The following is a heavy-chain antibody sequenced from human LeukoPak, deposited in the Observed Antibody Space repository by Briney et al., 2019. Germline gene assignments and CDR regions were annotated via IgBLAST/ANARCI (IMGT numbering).Heavy chain of an antibody. CDR3: ARGVGSGWYSH. CDR1: GGSISSGSYY. J-gene: IGHJ4*02. Sequence: SQTLSLTCTVSGGSISSGSYYWSWIRQPAGKGLEWIGRIYTSGSTNYNPSLKSRVTISVDTSKNQFSLKLSSVTAADTAVYYCARGVGSGWYSHWGQGTLVTVSS. CDR2: IYTSGST. D-gene: IGHD6-19*01. V-gene: IGHV4-61*02.